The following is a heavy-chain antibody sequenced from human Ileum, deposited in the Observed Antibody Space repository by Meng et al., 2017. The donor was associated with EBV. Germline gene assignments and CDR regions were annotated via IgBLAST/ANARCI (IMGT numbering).Heavy chain of an antibody. CDR1: XGSFSGYY. CDR3: ARYRLQNDYGDQLYYFDY. V-gene: IGHV4-34*01. CDR2: INHSGST. J-gene: IGHJ4*02. D-gene: IGHD4-17*01. Sequence: QVQLQQWGAGLLKPSXXXXLTXXVXXGSFSGYYWSWIRQPPGKGLEWIGEINHSGSTNYNPSLKSRVNISLDTSKNQFSLKLSSVTAADTAVYYCARYRLQNDYGDQLYYFDYLGQGTLVTVAS.